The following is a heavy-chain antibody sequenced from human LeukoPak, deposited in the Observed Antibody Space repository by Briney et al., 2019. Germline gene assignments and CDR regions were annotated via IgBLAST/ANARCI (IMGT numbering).Heavy chain of an antibody. D-gene: IGHD1-26*01. V-gene: IGHV3-30-3*01. CDR2: ISYDGSNK. CDR1: GFTFSSYA. J-gene: IGHJ4*02. CDR3: ARDSGGIAGSNYFDY. Sequence: GGSLRLSCAASGFTFSSYAMHWVRQAPGKGLEWVAVISYDGSNKYYADSVKGRFTISRDNSKNTLYLRMNSLRAEDTAVYYCARDSGGIAGSNYFDYWGQGTLVTVSS.